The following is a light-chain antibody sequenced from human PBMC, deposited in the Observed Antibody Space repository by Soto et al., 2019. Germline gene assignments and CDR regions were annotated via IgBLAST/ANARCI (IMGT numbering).Light chain of an antibody. J-gene: IGKJ1*01. V-gene: IGKV2-30*02. CDR3: IQATYWPWT. CDR2: EVS. CDR1: QSLIHSDGNTS. Sequence: VVMTQSPLSLPVTLGQPASISCRSSQSLIHSDGNTSLNWFQQMPGQSPRRLIYEVSDRDSGVPDRFSGSGSGTDFTLKISRMEAEDVGVYYCIQATYWPWTFGQGTEVEIK.